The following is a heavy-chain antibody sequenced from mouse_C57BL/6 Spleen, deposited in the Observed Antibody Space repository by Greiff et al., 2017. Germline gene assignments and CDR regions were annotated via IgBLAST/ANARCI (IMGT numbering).Heavy chain of an antibody. CDR3: ARSGGSRGYWYFDV. Sequence: LVESGPELVKPGASVKISCKASGYSFTDYNMNWVKQSNGKSLEWIGVINPNYGTTSYNQKFKGKATLTVDQSSSTAYMQLNSLTSEDSAVYYCARSGGSRGYWYFDVWGTGTTVTVSS. CDR1: GYSFTDYN. D-gene: IGHD1-1*01. V-gene: IGHV1-39*01. J-gene: IGHJ1*03. CDR2: INPNYGTT.